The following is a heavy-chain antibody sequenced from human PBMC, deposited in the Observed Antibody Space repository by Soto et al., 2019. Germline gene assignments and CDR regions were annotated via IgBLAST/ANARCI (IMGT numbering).Heavy chain of an antibody. D-gene: IGHD5-12*01. J-gene: IGHJ6*02. CDR3: ARVGSYDSDLGYYYYGMDV. Sequence: QVQLVQSGAEVKKPGASVKVSCKASGYTFTSYYMHWVRQAPGQGLEWMGIINPSGGSTSYAQKFQGRVTMTRYTSTSTVYMELSSLRSEDTAVYYCARVGSYDSDLGYYYYGMDVWGQGTTVTVSS. V-gene: IGHV1-46*01. CDR1: GYTFTSYY. CDR2: INPSGGST.